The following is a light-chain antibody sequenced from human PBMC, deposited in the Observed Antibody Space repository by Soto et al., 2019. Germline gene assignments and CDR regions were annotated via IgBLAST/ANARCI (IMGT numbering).Light chain of an antibody. Sequence: QSVLTQPASVSESPGQSITISCTGTSNDIGGYNYVSWYQHHPGNAPKLMIYEVSNRPSGVSHRFSGSKSGNTASLTISGLQAEDEADYYCSSYTGSSTVVFGGGTKLTVL. V-gene: IGLV2-14*01. CDR1: SNDIGGYNY. CDR2: EVS. J-gene: IGLJ2*01. CDR3: SSYTGSSTVV.